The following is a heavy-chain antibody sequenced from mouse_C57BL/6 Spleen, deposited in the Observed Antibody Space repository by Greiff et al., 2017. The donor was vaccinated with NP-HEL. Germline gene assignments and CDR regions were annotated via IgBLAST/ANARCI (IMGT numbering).Heavy chain of an antibody. Sequence: QVQLQQSGAELARPGASVKLSCKASGYTFTSYGISWVKQRTGQGLEWIGEIYPRSGNTYYNEKFKGKATLTADKSSSTAYMELRSLTSEDSAVYFCARRKGSITTVPYAMDYWGQGTSVTVSS. J-gene: IGHJ4*01. D-gene: IGHD1-1*01. CDR1: GYTFTSYG. CDR2: IYPRSGNT. V-gene: IGHV1-81*01. CDR3: ARRKGSITTVPYAMDY.